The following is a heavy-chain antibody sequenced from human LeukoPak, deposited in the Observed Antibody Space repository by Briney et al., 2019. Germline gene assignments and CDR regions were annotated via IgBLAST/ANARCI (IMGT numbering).Heavy chain of an antibody. V-gene: IGHV5-51*01. CDR3: GRHGGSGTSYYYDYMAV. Sequence: GESLKISCKGSGYSFTSYWIGWVRQLPGKGLEWMGIIYPGDSGTRYSPSLQGQVTISADKSISTAYLDWSSLQASDTATYYCGRHGGSGTSYYYDYMAVWGKGTTVIVSS. J-gene: IGHJ6*03. CDR2: IYPGDSGT. CDR1: GYSFTSYW.